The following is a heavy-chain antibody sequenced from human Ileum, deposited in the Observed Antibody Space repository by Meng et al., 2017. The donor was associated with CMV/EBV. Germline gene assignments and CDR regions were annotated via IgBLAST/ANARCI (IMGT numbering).Heavy chain of an antibody. CDR2: IWYDGSNK. J-gene: IGHJ6*02. CDR3: AKERGRVTTGYYYGMDV. CDR1: GFTFSSYA. V-gene: IGHV3-33*06. D-gene: IGHD4-17*01. Sequence: GESLKISCAASGFTFSSYAMYWVRQAPGKGLEWVAVIWYDGSNKYYADSVKGRFTISRDNSKNTLYLQMNSLRAEDTAVYYCAKERGRVTTGYYYGMDVWGQGTTVTVSS.